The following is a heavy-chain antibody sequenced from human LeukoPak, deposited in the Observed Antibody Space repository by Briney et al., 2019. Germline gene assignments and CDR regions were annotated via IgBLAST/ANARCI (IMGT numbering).Heavy chain of an antibody. CDR1: GGSISSYY. J-gene: IGHJ4*02. CDR3: ARHSSGWYYFDY. V-gene: IGHV4-59*04. D-gene: IGHD6-19*01. Sequence: PSETLSLTCTVSGGSISSYYWSWIRQPPGKGLEWIGYIYYSGSTYYNPSLKSRVTISVDTSKNQFSLKLSSVTAADTAVYYCARHSSGWYYFDYWGQGTLVTVFS. CDR2: IYYSGST.